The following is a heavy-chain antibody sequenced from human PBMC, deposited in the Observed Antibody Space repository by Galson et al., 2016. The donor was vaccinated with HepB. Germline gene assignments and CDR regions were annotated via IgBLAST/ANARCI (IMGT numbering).Heavy chain of an antibody. CDR1: GFTFSNYG. CDR3: AKDSRLYTSGWGHSDW. D-gene: IGHD6-19*01. J-gene: IGHJ4*02. Sequence: SLRLSCAASGFTFSNYGMHWVRQAPGKGLEWVAFMSYDGSKTYYADSVRGRFTISRDNSKNTLHLQMNSLRAEDTAVYYCAKDSRLYTSGWGHSDWWGQGTLVTVSS. V-gene: IGHV3-30*18. CDR2: MSYDGSKT.